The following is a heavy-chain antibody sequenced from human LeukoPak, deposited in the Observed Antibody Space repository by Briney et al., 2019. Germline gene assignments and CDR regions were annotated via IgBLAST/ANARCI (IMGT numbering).Heavy chain of an antibody. D-gene: IGHD6-13*01. Sequence: ASETLSLTSTVSGGSISSYYWSWIRQPPGKGLEWIGYIFYSGSTNYNPSLKSRVTISVDTSKNQFSLKLSSVTAADTAVYYCARVYYSNSYDYWYFDLWGRGTLVTVSS. CDR2: IFYSGST. CDR3: ARVYYSNSYDYWYFDL. CDR1: GGSISSYY. J-gene: IGHJ2*01. V-gene: IGHV4-59*01.